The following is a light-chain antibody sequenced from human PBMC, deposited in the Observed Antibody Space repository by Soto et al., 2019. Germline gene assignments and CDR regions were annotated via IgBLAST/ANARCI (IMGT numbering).Light chain of an antibody. V-gene: IGLV1-40*01. CDR3: QSSDSSLSGPRV. CDR1: SSNIGAGFD. CDR2: GNS. Sequence: QSVLTQPPSVSGAPGQRVTISCTGSSSNIGAGFDVHWYQQLPGTAPKLLIYGNSNRPSGVPDRFSGSKSGTLASLAITGLQAEDEADYYCQSSDSSLSGPRVFGGGTKVTVL. J-gene: IGLJ2*01.